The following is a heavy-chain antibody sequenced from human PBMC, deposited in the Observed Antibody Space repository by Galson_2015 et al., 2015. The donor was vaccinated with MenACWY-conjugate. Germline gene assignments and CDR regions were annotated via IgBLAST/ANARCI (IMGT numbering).Heavy chain of an antibody. V-gene: IGHV4-61*01. CDR2: IYTTGTT. J-gene: IGHJ5*02. CDR3: ARDRTNNWFDP. D-gene: IGHD2/OR15-2a*01. Sequence: SLTCTVSGGSVSSGSYYWSWLRQPPGKGLEWIGFIYTTGTTSYNPSLKSRVTISVDSSTNQFSLKLTSVTAADTAVYYCARDRTNNWFDPWGQGTLVTVSS. CDR1: GGSVSSGSYY.